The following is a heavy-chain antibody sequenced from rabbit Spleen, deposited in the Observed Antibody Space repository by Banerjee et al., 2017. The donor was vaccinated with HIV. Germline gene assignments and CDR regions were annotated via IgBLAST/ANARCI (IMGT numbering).Heavy chain of an antibody. V-gene: IGHV1S45*01. J-gene: IGHJ4*01. Sequence: QEQLVESGGGLVKPGASLTLTCTASGFSFSSSYWICWVRQAPGKGLEWIACIDAGSSGSTYYASWAKGRFTISKTSSTTLTLQMTSLTAADTATYFCARSTYGYDDYVNLWGPGTLVTVS. CDR1: GFSFSSSYW. CDR3: ARSTYGYDDYVNL. CDR2: IDAGSSGST. D-gene: IGHD6-1*01.